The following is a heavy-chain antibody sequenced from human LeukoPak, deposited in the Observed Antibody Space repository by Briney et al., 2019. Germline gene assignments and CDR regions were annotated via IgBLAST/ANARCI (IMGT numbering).Heavy chain of an antibody. Sequence: ASVKVSCKVSGYTLTELSMHWVRQAPGKGLEWMGGFDPEDGETIYAQKFQGRVTVTEDTSTDTAYMELSSLRSEDTAVYYCATAQYSGSPDYYYYYMDVWGKGTTVTVSS. V-gene: IGHV1-24*01. CDR1: GYTLTELS. CDR3: ATAQYSGSPDYYYYYMDV. CDR2: FDPEDGET. J-gene: IGHJ6*03. D-gene: IGHD1-26*01.